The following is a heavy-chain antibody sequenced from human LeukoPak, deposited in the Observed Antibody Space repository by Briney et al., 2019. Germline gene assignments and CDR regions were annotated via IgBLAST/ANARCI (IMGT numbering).Heavy chain of an antibody. Sequence: SETLSLTCTVSGGSISSYYWSWIRQPAGKGLEWIGRIYTSGSTNYNPSLKSRVTMSVDTSKDQFSLKLSSVTAADTAVYYCARDYSGSYSNWFDPWGQGTLVTVSS. CDR2: IYTSGST. D-gene: IGHD1-26*01. CDR1: GGSISSYY. J-gene: IGHJ5*02. CDR3: ARDYSGSYSNWFDP. V-gene: IGHV4-4*07.